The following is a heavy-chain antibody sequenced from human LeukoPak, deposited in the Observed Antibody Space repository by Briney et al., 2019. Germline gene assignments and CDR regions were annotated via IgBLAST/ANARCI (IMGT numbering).Heavy chain of an antibody. CDR1: GFTFSNAW. CDR2: IKRKGDDGTI. V-gene: IGHV3-15*01. CDR3: TAGTGRSDFDY. Sequence: GGSLRLSCAASGFTFSNAWMSWVRQAPGRGLEWVGRIKRKGDDGTIDYAAPVKGRLSISRDDSKNTLYLQMNSLKSEDTAVYYCTAGTGRSDFDYWGQGTLVTVSS. J-gene: IGHJ4*02. D-gene: IGHD3/OR15-3a*01.